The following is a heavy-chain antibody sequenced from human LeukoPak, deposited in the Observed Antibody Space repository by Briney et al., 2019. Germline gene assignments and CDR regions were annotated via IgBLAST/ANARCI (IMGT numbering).Heavy chain of an antibody. CDR2: INSDGSST. J-gene: IGHJ4*02. V-gene: IGHV3-74*01. Sequence: GGSLRLSCAASGFSFSNYWMHWVRQAPGKGLVWVSRINSDGSSTTYADSVKGQFTISRNNAENSLYLQMNSLRAEDTAVYYCARVSVYSSGKAFDYWGQGTLVTVSS. CDR1: GFSFSNYW. CDR3: ARVSVYSSGKAFDY. D-gene: IGHD6-19*01.